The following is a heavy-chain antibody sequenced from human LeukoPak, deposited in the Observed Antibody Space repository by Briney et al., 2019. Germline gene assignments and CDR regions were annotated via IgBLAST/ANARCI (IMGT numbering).Heavy chain of an antibody. CDR1: GFTFSSYW. J-gene: IGHJ4*02. CDR3: ARADRDGYNFDY. D-gene: IGHD5-24*01. Sequence: GGSLRLSCAASGFTFSSYWMSWVRQAPGEGLEWVANIKQDGSEKYYVDSVKGRFTISRDNAKNSLYLQMNSLRAEDTAVYCCARADRDGYNFDYWGQGTLVTVSS. CDR2: IKQDGSEK. V-gene: IGHV3-7*01.